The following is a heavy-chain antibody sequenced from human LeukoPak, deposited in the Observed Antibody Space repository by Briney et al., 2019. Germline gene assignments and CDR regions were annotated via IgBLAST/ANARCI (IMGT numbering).Heavy chain of an antibody. J-gene: IGHJ4*02. CDR3: ARGSLGAYYFDY. CDR1: GGTFSSYA. D-gene: IGHD1-26*01. CDR2: IIPIFGTA. V-gene: IGHV1-69*05. Sequence: SVKVSCKASGGTFSSYAISWVRQAPGQGLEWMGGIIPIFGTANYAQKFQGRVTITTDESTSTAYMELSSLRSEDTAVYYCARGSLGAYYFDYWGQGTLVTVSS.